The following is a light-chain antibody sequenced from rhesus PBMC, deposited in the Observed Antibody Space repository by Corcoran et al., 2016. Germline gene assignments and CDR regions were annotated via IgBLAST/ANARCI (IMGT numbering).Light chain of an antibody. CDR1: QGISIW. CDR2: KAS. V-gene: IGKV1-69*01. J-gene: IGKJ1*01. Sequence: DIQMTQSPSSLSGSVGDRVTITCRASQGISIWLAWYQQKPRKAPKPLIYKASNLETGVPSRFSGSRSGTDFTLTINSLQPDDIATYYCQQHDTYPWTFGQGTKVEIK. CDR3: QQHDTYPWT.